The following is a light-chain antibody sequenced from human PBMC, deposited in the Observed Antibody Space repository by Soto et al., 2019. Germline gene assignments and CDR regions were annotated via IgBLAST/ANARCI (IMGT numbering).Light chain of an antibody. J-gene: IGKJ2*01. CDR3: QQYGGSPYT. V-gene: IGKV3-20*01. CDR1: QTVTSNS. Sequence: IVLTQSPGTLSLSPGERVTLSCRASQTVTSNSLAWHQQTPGQPPSLLIYTTSSRATGIPDRFSGSGSGTDFTLTISRLEPEDFAVYYCQQYGGSPYTFGQGTKLEIK. CDR2: TTS.